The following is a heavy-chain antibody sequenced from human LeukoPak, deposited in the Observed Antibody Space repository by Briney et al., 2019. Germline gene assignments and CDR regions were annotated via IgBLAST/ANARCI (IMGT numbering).Heavy chain of an antibody. J-gene: IGHJ6*02. V-gene: IGHV3-33*01. D-gene: IGHD2-2*01. CDR1: GFTFSSYG. CDR3: ARDLIVVVPAEYGMDV. Sequence: GGSLRLSCAASGFTFSSYGMPWVRQAPGKGLEWVAVIWYDGSNKYYADSVKGRFTISRDNSKNTLYLQMNSLRAEDTAVYYCARDLIVVVPAEYGMDVWGQGTTVTVSS. CDR2: IWYDGSNK.